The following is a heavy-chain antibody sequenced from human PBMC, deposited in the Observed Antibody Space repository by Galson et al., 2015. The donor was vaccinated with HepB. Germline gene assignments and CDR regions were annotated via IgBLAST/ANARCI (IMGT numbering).Heavy chain of an antibody. CDR2: ISAYNGNT. CDR3: ARGGPYDFWSGYWTLYFDY. CDR1: GYTFTSYG. D-gene: IGHD3-3*01. V-gene: IGHV1-18*01. Sequence: SGYTFTSYGISWVRQSPGQGLEWMGWISAYNGNTNYAQKLQGRVTMTTDTSTSTAYMELRSLRSDDTAVYYCARGGPYDFWSGYWTLYFDYWGQGTLVTVSS. J-gene: IGHJ4*02.